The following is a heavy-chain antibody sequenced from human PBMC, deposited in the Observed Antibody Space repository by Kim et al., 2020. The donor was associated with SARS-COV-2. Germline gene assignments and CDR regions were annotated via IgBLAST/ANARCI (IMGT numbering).Heavy chain of an antibody. CDR2: IRSKAYGGTT. D-gene: IGHD3-10*01. V-gene: IGHV3-49*04. CDR3: TRGSGWFGAHFDY. Sequence: GGSLRLSCTASGFTFGDYAMSWVRQAPGKGLEWVGFIRSKAYGGTTEYAASVKGRFTISRDDSKSIAYLQMNSLKTEDTAVYYCTRGSGWFGAHFDYWGQGTLVTVSS. J-gene: IGHJ4*02. CDR1: GFTFGDYA.